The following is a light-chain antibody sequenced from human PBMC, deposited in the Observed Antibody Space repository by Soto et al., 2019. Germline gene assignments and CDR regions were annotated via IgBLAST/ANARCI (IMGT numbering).Light chain of an antibody. CDR1: QSLGSTS. J-gene: IGKJ1*01. Sequence: VLTQSPGTLSFTPGERATLSCRASQSLGSTSLAWYQQKSGQPPRLLISGASKRAAGVPDRFSGSRSGTDFTLVISRLEPEDFAVYYCQQSVDSPRTFGQGTKVDLK. CDR3: QQSVDSPRT. V-gene: IGKV3-20*01. CDR2: GAS.